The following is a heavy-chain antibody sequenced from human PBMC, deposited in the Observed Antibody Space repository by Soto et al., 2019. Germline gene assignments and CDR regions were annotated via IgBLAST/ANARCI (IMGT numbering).Heavy chain of an antibody. V-gene: IGHV4-59*01. Sequence: SETLSLTCTVSGGSISSYYWSWIRQPPGKGLEWIGYIYYSGSTNYNPSLKSRVTISVDTSKNQFSLKLSSVTAADTAVYYCARVSGGYSYGYNWFDPWGQGTLVTVS. CDR1: GGSISSYY. CDR2: IYYSGST. CDR3: ARVSGGYSYGYNWFDP. D-gene: IGHD5-18*01. J-gene: IGHJ5*02.